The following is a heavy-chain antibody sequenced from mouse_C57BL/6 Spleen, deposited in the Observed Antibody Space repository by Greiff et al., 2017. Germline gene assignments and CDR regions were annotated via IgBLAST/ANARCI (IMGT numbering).Heavy chain of an antibody. V-gene: IGHV5-17*01. CDR3: VYYYGSSYGYFDV. D-gene: IGHD1-1*01. J-gene: IGHJ1*03. CDR1: GFTFSDYG. CDR2: ISSGSSTI. Sequence: EVKVVESGGGLVKPGGSLKLSCAASGFTFSDYGMHWVRQAPEKGLEWVAYISSGSSTIYYADKVKGRFTISRDNAKNTLFLQMTSLRSEDTAMYYCVYYYGSSYGYFDVWGTGTTVTVSS.